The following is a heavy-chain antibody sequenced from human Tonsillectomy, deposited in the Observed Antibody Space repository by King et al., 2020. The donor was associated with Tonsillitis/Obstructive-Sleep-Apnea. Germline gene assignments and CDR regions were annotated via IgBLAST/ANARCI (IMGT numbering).Heavy chain of an antibody. V-gene: IGHV1-69*10. CDR2: IIPIVGVA. D-gene: IGHD3-22*01. CDR3: ARGTYYVRSGYYRFDY. J-gene: IGHJ4*02. Sequence: VQLVQSGAEVKRPGSSVKVSCKAPGGTFITYAISWVRQAPGQGLEWMGGIIPIVGVANYAQNFQGRVTITADRSTSTAYMELSSLRSEDTAVYYCARGTYYVRSGYYRFDYWGQGTLVTVSS. CDR1: GGTFITYA.